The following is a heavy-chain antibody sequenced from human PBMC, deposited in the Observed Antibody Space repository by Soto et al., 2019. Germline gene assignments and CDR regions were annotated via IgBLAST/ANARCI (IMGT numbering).Heavy chain of an antibody. CDR3: ARGNLFSSSWVYFDY. D-gene: IGHD6-13*01. J-gene: IGHJ4*02. CDR2: IYYSGST. V-gene: IGHV4-59*01. Sequence: QVQLQESGPGLVKPSETLSLTCTVSGGSISSYYWSWIRQPPGKGLEWIGYIYYSGSTNYNPSLKSRVTISVDTSKNQFSLKLSSVTAADTAVYYCARGNLFSSSWVYFDYWGQGTLVTVSS. CDR1: GGSISSYY.